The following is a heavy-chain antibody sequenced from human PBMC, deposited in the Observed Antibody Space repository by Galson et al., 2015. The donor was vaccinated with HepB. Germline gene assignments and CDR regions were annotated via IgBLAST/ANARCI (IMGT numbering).Heavy chain of an antibody. D-gene: IGHD3-10*01. CDR3: TTDQGSGRPPD. CDR1: GFTFSNAW. CDR2: IKSKTDGGTT. Sequence: SLRLSCAASGFTFSNAWMSWVRQAPGKGLEWVGRIKSKTDGGTTDYAAPVKGRFTISRDDSKNTLYLQMNSLKTEDTAVYYCTTDQGSGRPPDWGQGTLVTVSS. V-gene: IGHV3-15*01. J-gene: IGHJ4*02.